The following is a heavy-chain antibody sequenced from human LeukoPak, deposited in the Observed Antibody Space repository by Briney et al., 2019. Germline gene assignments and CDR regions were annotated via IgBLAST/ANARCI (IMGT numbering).Heavy chain of an antibody. Sequence: GGSLRLSCAASGFTFSSYAMHWVRQAPGKGLEWVAVISYDGSNKYYADSVKGRFTISRDNSKNTLYLQMNSLRAEDTAVYYCARTTRKADYWGQGTLVTVSS. V-gene: IGHV3-30-3*01. CDR2: ISYDGSNK. CDR3: ARTTRKADY. CDR1: GFTFSSYA. J-gene: IGHJ4*02. D-gene: IGHD1-14*01.